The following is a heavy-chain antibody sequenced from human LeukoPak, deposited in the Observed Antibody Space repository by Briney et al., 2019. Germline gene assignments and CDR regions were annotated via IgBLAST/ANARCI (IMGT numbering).Heavy chain of an antibody. CDR2: INPNSGGT. J-gene: IGHJ4*02. V-gene: IGHV1-2*02. CDR1: GYTFTCYY. D-gene: IGHD1-7*01. CDR3: ARDRPVSRLGTDFDY. Sequence: ASVKVSCKASGYTFTCYYMHWVRQAPGQGLEWMGWINPNSGGTDYAQKFQGRVTMTRDTSISTAYMELSSLTSDDTTLYYCARDRPVSRLGTDFDYWGQGALVTVSS.